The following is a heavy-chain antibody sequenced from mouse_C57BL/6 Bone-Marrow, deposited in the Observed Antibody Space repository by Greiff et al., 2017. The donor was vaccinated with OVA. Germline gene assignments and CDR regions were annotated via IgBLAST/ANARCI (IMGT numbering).Heavy chain of an antibody. CDR2: IDPENGDT. D-gene: IGHD2-2*01. Sequence: EVMLVESGAELVRPGASVKLSCTASGFNIKDDYMHWVKQRPEQGLEWIGWIDPENGDTEYASKFQGKATITADTSSNTAYLQLSSLTSEDTAVYYCTGLWYFDVWGTGTTVTVSS. V-gene: IGHV14-4*01. CDR1: GFNIKDDY. CDR3: TGLWYFDV. J-gene: IGHJ1*03.